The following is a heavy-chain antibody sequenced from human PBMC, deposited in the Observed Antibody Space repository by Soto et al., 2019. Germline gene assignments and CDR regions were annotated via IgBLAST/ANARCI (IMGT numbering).Heavy chain of an antibody. CDR2: IKGDESTT. CDR3: ARGVPGHYATDV. V-gene: IGHV3-74*01. CDR1: EFTFRNYW. J-gene: IGHJ6*02. Sequence: GGSLRLSCAASEFTFRNYWMHWVRQAPGKGLVWVSRIKGDESTTNYADSVKGRFTISRDNAKNTLYLQMNSVRAEDTGVYYCARGVPGHYATDVWGQGTTVTVS.